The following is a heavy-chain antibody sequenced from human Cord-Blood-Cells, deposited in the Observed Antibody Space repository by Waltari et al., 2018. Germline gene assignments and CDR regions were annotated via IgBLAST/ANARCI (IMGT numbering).Heavy chain of an antibody. CDR2: INPNSGGT. V-gene: IGHV1-2*02. Sequence: QVQLVQSGAEVKKPGASVKVSCKASGYTFTGYYMHWVRQAPGQGLEWMGWINPNSGGTNYAQKFQGRGTMTRDTSISTAYMELSRLRSDGTAVYYCARDSGSYFTSFDYWGQGTLVTVSS. J-gene: IGHJ4*02. CDR3: ARDSGSYFTSFDY. CDR1: GYTFTGYY. D-gene: IGHD1-26*01.